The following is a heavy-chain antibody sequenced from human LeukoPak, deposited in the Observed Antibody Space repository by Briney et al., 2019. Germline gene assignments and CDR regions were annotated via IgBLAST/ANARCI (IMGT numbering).Heavy chain of an antibody. J-gene: IGHJ4*02. CDR1: GYTFTSYD. CDR2: INPNSGDT. CDR3: ARDGGRGYNYGLYYFDY. Sequence: ASVKVSCKASGYTFTSYDINWVRQATGQGLEWMGWINPNSGDTHYAQKFQGRVTMTRDTSIITAYMELTRLRSDDTAVYYCARDGGRGYNYGLYYFDYWGQGTLVTVSS. D-gene: IGHD5-18*01. V-gene: IGHV1-2*02.